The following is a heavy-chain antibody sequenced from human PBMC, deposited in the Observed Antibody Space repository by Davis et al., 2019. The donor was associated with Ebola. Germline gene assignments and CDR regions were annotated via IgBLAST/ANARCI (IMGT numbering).Heavy chain of an antibody. CDR3: VAGSVDTAFRAFEI. CDR1: GFTLSDHY. CDR2: IRNKDNSYTT. V-gene: IGHV3-72*01. D-gene: IGHD5-18*01. Sequence: GESLKISCAAFGFTLSDHYMDWVRQAPGQGLEWVARIRNKDNSYTTEYAASVKDRFTISRDDSQNSVYLLMNSLKTEDTAVYYCVAGSVDTAFRAFEIWGQGTMVTVSS. J-gene: IGHJ3*02.